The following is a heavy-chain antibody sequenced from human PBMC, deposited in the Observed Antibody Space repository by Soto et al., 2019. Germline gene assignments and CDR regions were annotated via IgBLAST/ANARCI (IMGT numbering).Heavy chain of an antibody. V-gene: IGHV4-31*03. CDR2: IYYSGST. CDR3: ARSPYYYGMDV. Sequence: SETLSLTCTVSGGSISSGGYYWSWIRQHPGKGLEWIGYIYYSGSTYYNPSLKSRVTISVDTPKNQFSLKLSSVTAADTAVYYCARSPYYYGMDVWGQGTTVTSP. J-gene: IGHJ6*02. CDR1: GGSISSGGYY.